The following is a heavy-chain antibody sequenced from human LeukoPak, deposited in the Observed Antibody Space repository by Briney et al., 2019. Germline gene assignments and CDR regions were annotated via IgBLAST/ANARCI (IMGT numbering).Heavy chain of an antibody. Sequence: GGSLRLSCEASGFSFSAYTMDWVRQAPGKGLEWISYISLSGSITYYADSVKGRFTISRDNAKNTLYLQMNSLRAEDTAVYYCARDLGDRGHGNYFDYWGQGTLVTVSS. J-gene: IGHJ4*02. CDR1: GFSFSAYT. CDR3: ARDLGDRGHGNYFDY. V-gene: IGHV3-48*04. CDR2: ISLSGSIT. D-gene: IGHD3-10*01.